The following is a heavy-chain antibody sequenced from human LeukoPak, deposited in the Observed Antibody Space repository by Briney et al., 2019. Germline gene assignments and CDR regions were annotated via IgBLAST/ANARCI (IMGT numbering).Heavy chain of an antibody. Sequence: SETLSLTCTVSGGSISSYYWSWIRQPTGKGLEWIGYIYYNGNTNYDPSLKSRVTISVDTSKNQFSLKLSSVTAADTAVYYCARDFGTHDYGDYGTDYWGQGTLVTVSS. CDR1: GGSISSYY. V-gene: IGHV4-59*12. J-gene: IGHJ4*02. D-gene: IGHD4-17*01. CDR3: ARDFGTHDYGDYGTDY. CDR2: IYYNGNT.